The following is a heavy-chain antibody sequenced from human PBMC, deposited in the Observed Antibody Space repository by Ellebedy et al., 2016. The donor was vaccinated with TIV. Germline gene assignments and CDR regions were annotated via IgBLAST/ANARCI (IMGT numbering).Heavy chain of an antibody. D-gene: IGHD1-26*01. CDR3: AKIRAQWEPLDY. CDR1: GLTFSSFA. CDR2: ISDDGGNK. V-gene: IGHV3-30*18. Sequence: GESLKISXAASGLTFSSFAIHWVRQAPGKGLEWVAVISDDGGNKYYIDSVKGRFTISRDNSKNTLYLQMNSLRAEDTAVYYCAKIRAQWEPLDYWGQGTLVTVSS. J-gene: IGHJ4*02.